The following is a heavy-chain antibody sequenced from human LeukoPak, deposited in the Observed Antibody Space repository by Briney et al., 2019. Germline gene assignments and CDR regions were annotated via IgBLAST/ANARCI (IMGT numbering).Heavy chain of an antibody. Sequence: GGSLRLSCAASGFTVITNDMTWVRQAPGKGLEWVSVLYSDGNTKYADSVQGRFTISRDNSKNTLYLEMNSLSPDDTAVYYCARGVEPLAANTLAYWGQATLVTVSS. CDR2: LYSDGNT. CDR3: ARGVEPLAANTLAY. D-gene: IGHD1-14*01. CDR1: GFTVITND. J-gene: IGHJ4*02. V-gene: IGHV3-53*01.